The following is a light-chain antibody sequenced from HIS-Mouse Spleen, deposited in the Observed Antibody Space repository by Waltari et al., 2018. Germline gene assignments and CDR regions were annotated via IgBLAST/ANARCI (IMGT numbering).Light chain of an antibody. CDR3: QSYDSSNSWV. Sequence: NFMLTQPHSVSESPGKTVTISCNGSSGSSASHYAQWYQQRPGSAPTTVIYEDNQRPSGVPDRFSGSIDSSSNSASLTISGLKTEDEADYYCQSYDSSNSWVFGGGTKLTVL. CDR1: SGSSASHY. J-gene: IGLJ3*02. CDR2: EDN. V-gene: IGLV6-57*02.